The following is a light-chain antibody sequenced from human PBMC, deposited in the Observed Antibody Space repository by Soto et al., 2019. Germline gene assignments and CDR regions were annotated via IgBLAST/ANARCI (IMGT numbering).Light chain of an antibody. J-gene: IGKJ2*02. CDR3: HQYYRSCT. CDR1: QSVTDW. V-gene: IGKV1-5*01. CDR2: DAS. Sequence: DIQLTQSPSTLSASVGHRVTITCRASQSVTDWLAWYQQKPGKAPKLLIYDASSLQSGVPSRFSGSGSGTEFSLTISRLQPDDFATYYFHQYYRSCTFGQGTKVEIK.